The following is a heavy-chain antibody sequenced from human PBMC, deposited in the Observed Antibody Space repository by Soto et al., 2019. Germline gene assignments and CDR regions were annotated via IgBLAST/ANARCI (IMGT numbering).Heavy chain of an antibody. CDR2: ISYDGSKK. Sequence: PGGSLRLSCAASGFTFSSYAMHWVRQAPGKGLEWVAVISYDGSKKYYADSVKGRFTISRDNSKNTLYLQMNSVRPEDGAAYSCARSQGYRLEYQPQYWGYFDSWGQGTLVTVSS. CDR1: GFTFSSYA. J-gene: IGHJ4*02. V-gene: IGHV3-30-3*01. CDR3: ARSQGYRLEYQPQYWGYFDS. D-gene: IGHD2-2*02.